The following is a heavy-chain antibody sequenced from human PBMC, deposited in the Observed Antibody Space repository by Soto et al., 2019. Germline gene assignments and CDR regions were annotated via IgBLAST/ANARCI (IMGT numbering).Heavy chain of an antibody. D-gene: IGHD4-17*01. CDR3: ARERATGDSYFEF. CDR1: GYNFATYW. J-gene: IGHJ4*02. V-gene: IGHV5-51*01. Sequence: GESLKISCKASGYNFATYWIGWVRQMPRKGLEWMAIIYPSDSDTRYSPSFPGQVTISADKSISTTYLQWSSLKASDTAMYYCARERATGDSYFEFWGQGTLVTVSS. CDR2: IYPSDSDT.